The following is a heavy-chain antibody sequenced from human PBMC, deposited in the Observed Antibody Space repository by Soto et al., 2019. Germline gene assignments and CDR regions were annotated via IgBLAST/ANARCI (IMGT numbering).Heavy chain of an antibody. D-gene: IGHD5-18*01. Sequence: QVQLVQSGAEVKKPGASVKVSCKASGYTFTSYDINWVRQATGQGREWMGWMNPNSGNTGYAQKFQGRVTMTRNTTKSTAYRGLSSLRSADTPVYYCAFPDTAGGGGSNWFDPWGQGTLVTVSS. CDR1: GYTFTSYD. CDR3: AFPDTAGGGGSNWFDP. V-gene: IGHV1-8*01. J-gene: IGHJ5*02. CDR2: MNPNSGNT.